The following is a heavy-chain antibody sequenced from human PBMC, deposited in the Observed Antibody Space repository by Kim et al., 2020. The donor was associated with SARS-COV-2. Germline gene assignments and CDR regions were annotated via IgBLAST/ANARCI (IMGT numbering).Heavy chain of an antibody. CDR2: ISYDGSIK. V-gene: IGHV3-30*18. Sequence: GGSLRLSCAASGFTFSSYGMHWVRQAPGKGLEWVAVISYDGSIKYYADSVKGRFTISRDNSKNTLYLQMNSLRAEDTAVYYCAKSTTVTKIFSSYYYYYGMDVWGQGTTVTVSS. J-gene: IGHJ6*02. D-gene: IGHD4-4*01. CDR1: GFTFSSYG. CDR3: AKSTTVTKIFSSYYYYYGMDV.